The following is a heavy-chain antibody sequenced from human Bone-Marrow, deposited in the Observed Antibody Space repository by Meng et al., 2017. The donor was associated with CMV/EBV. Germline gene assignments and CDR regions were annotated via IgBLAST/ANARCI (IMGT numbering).Heavy chain of an antibody. Sequence: GGSLRLSCAASGFTVSSNYMSWVRQAPGKGLEWVSVIYSGGSTYYADSVKGRFTISRDNSKNTLYLQMNSLRAEDTAVYYCARVRRDSGSYYYFDYWGQGTLVTVSS. D-gene: IGHD1-26*01. CDR3: ARVRRDSGSYYYFDY. CDR2: IYSGGST. CDR1: GFTVSSNY. V-gene: IGHV3-53*01. J-gene: IGHJ4*02.